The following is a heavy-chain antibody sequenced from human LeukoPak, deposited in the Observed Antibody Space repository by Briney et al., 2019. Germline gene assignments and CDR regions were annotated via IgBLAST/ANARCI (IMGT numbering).Heavy chain of an antibody. V-gene: IGHV3-33*01. CDR1: GFTFSSYG. CDR3: AREGSAYSGYDDPSPFDY. Sequence: GGSLRLSCAASGFTFSSYGMPWVRQAPGKGLEWVAVIWYDGSNKYYADSVKGRFTISRDNSKNTLYLQMNSLRAEDTAVYYCAREGSAYSGYDDPSPFDYWGQGTLVTVSS. CDR2: IWYDGSNK. D-gene: IGHD5-12*01. J-gene: IGHJ4*02.